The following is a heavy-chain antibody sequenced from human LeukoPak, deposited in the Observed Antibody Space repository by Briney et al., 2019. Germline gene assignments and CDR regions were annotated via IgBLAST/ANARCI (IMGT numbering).Heavy chain of an antibody. CDR2: INHSGST. D-gene: IGHD1-26*01. CDR1: GVSFSGYY. J-gene: IGHJ4*02. V-gene: IGHV4-34*01. Sequence: SETLSLTCAVYGVSFSGYYWSWIRQPPGKGLEWIGEINHSGSTNYNPSLKSRVTISVDTSKNQFSLKLSSVTAADTAVYYCARGGGSYGYYFDYWGQGTLVTVSS. CDR3: ARGGGSYGYYFDY.